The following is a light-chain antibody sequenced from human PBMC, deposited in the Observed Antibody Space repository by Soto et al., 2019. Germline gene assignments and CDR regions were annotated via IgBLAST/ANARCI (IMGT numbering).Light chain of an antibody. J-gene: IGKJ1*01. CDR3: QQCFWNWT. V-gene: IGKV1-5*01. CDR2: DST. CDR1: QNIGTC. Sequence: DIQMTQSPSTLSASVGDRVTITCRASQNIGTCLAWYQQTPGKAPKLLNSDSTTLESGVPSRFGGSGSGTEIIPFISRLQDDDVATYCRQQCFWNWTFGQGTKVDIK.